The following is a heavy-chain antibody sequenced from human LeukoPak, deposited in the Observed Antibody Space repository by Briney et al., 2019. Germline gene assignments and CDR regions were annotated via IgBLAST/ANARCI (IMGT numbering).Heavy chain of an antibody. D-gene: IGHD2-15*01. CDR2: INPNSGGT. J-gene: IGHJ4*02. Sequence: ASVEVSCKASGYTFTGYYMHWVRQAPGQGLEWMGWINPNSGGTNYAQKFQGRVAMARDTSISTAYMELSRLRSDDTAVYYCARGGLGSGGAATDYWGQGTLVTVSS. V-gene: IGHV1-2*02. CDR3: ARGGLGSGGAATDY. CDR1: GYTFTGYY.